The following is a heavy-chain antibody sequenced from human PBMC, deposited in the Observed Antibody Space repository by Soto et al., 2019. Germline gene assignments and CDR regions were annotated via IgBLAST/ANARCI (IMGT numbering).Heavy chain of an antibody. CDR1: GGSISSYY. D-gene: IGHD5-12*01. CDR3: ARHDAVEMATGLDY. CDR2: IYYSGST. J-gene: IGHJ4*02. Sequence: PSETLSLTCTVSGGSISSYYWSWIRQPPGKGLEWIGYIYYSGSTNYNPSLKSRVTISVDTSKNQFSLKLSSVTAADTAVYYCARHDAVEMATGLDYWGQGTLVTVS. V-gene: IGHV4-59*08.